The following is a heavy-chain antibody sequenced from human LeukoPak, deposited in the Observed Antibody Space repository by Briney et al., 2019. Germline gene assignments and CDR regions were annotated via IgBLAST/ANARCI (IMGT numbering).Heavy chain of an antibody. D-gene: IGHD2-15*01. V-gene: IGHV4-30-4*01. CDR1: GGSISSGDYY. CDR2: IYYSGST. J-gene: IGHJ3*02. Sequence: SETLSLTCTVSGGSISSGDYYWSWIRQPPGKGLEWIGYIYYSGSTYYNPSLKSRVTISVDTSKNQFSLKLSSVTAADTAVYYCARYCSGGSCYSGDAFDIWDQGTMVTVSS. CDR3: ARYCSGGSCYSGDAFDI.